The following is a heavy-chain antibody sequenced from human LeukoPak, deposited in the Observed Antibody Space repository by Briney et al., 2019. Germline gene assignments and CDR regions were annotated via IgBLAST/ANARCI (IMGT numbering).Heavy chain of an antibody. CDR3: AKDLLGVTPPGY. Sequence: GRSPRLSCAASGFTFSSYAMQWVRQAPGKGLEWVADISYDGSNKYYAESVKGRFTISRDNSKNTLCLQMNSLRAEDTAVYYCAKDLLGVTPPGYWGQGTLVTVS. J-gene: IGHJ4*02. V-gene: IGHV3-30*04. D-gene: IGHD2-21*02. CDR1: GFTFSSYA. CDR2: ISYDGSNK.